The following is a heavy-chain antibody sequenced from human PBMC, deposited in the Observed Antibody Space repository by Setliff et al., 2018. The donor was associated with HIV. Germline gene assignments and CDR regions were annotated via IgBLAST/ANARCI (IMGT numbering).Heavy chain of an antibody. Sequence: SETLSLTCTVSGDSISSGGYYWSWIRQPAGQGLEWIGRIYTSGNTSYNPSTNYSPSLKSRITISLETSRNQFSLRVTSVTATDTAVYYCTRQSPVAGSGAFDIWGQGTMVTVSS. CDR1: GDSISSGGYY. J-gene: IGHJ3*02. V-gene: IGHV4-61*02. CDR3: TRQSPVAGSGAFDI. D-gene: IGHD6-19*01. CDR2: IYTSGNTSYNPST.